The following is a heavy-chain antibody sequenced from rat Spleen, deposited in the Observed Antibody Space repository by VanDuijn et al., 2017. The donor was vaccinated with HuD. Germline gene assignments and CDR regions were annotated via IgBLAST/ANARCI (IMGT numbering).Heavy chain of an antibody. J-gene: IGHJ3*01. CDR2: ISYDGSST. CDR1: GFTFSDYN. CDR3: ARHRGYYQFAY. D-gene: IGHD1-12*03. V-gene: IGHV5-7*01. Sequence: EVQLVESGGGLVQPGRSLKLSCAASGFTFSDYNMAWVRQAPKKGLEWVATISYDGSSTYYRDSVKGRFTISRDNAKSTLYRQRDSLRSEDTATYYCARHRGYYQFAYWGKGTLVTVSS.